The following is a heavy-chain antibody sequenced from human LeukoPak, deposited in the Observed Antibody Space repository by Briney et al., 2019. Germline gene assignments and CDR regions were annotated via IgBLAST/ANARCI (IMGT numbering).Heavy chain of an antibody. CDR2: VSSSASTK. CDR1: GFSCSTYS. D-gene: IGHD1-1*01. Sequence: GGPLRLSCVASGFSCSTYSMMWLRHAAGQGLEGGSYVSSSASTKYYADPVEGRFTVSRDNAKDSLYLQMNSLRAEDSGVHYCARPRGRGSNDDFDYGGQGTLVSVSS. CDR3: ARPRGRGSNDDFDY. J-gene: IGHJ4*02. V-gene: IGHV3-48*01.